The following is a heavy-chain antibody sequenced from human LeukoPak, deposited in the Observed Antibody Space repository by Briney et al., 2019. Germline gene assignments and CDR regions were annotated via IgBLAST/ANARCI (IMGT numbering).Heavy chain of an antibody. CDR3: AKDPTHYRVWDYYETIGLSY. CDR2: IRNVGNDK. V-gene: IGHV3-30*02. D-gene: IGHD3-22*01. J-gene: IGHJ4*02. CDR1: GFTFDCCG. Sequence: GGSLTLSCAASGFTFDCCGMHWVRQAPGKGLEWVAFIRNVGNDKYYADSVKGRFTISRDNSKNTLNLQMNSLRAEDTAVYYCAKDPTHYRVWDYYETIGLSYWGQGTLVTVSS.